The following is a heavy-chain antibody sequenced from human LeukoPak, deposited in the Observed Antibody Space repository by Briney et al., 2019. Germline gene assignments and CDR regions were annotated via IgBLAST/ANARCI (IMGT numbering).Heavy chain of an antibody. Sequence: GESLKISSQTSGFTFTNYWIGWVRQMPGKGLEWMGIIYPGDSNTKYSPSFRGQVTMSSDKSTSTAYLQWGSLKASDTAMYFCARGDASMATGFNYWGQGTLVTVSS. D-gene: IGHD6-6*01. CDR1: GFTFTNYW. V-gene: IGHV5-51*03. CDR3: ARGDASMATGFNY. CDR2: IYPGDSNT. J-gene: IGHJ4*01.